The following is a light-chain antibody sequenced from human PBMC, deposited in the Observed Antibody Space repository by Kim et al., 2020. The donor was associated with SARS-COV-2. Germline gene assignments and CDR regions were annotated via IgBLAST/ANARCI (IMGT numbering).Light chain of an antibody. CDR1: SSNIGSNY. Sequence: GQRVTIYGSGSSSNIGSNYVNWYQQRPGTAPKLLIYRNNQRPSGVPDRFSGSKSGTSASLAISGLRSEDEADYYCAAWDDSLSGYVFGTGTKVTVL. V-gene: IGLV1-47*01. CDR3: AAWDDSLSGYV. J-gene: IGLJ1*01. CDR2: RNN.